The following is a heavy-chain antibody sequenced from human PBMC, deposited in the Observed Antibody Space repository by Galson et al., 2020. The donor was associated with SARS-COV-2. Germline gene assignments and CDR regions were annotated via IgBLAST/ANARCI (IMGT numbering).Heavy chain of an antibody. CDR2: ISADTGKT. D-gene: IGHD2-8*01. Sequence: VKVSCKASGYTFKTYGISWVRQAPGQGLEWMGWISADTGKTNYAQKLLDRVTMTRDTSTGTAYLELGGLMSDDTAVYFCARDVNHGLDSWGQGTLVTVSS. CDR3: ARDVNHGLDS. V-gene: IGHV1-18*01. CDR1: GYTFKTYG. J-gene: IGHJ4*02.